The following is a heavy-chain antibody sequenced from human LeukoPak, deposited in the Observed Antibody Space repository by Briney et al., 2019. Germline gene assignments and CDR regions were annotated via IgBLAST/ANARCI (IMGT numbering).Heavy chain of an antibody. Sequence: GGSLRLSCGGSGFTFRDYWMSWVRQTPGRGLEWVANIKPDGGERYYVDSVKGRFTISRDNAKNSLFLQMNNLRAEDTAVYYCTREEVWGQGTTVTVS. V-gene: IGHV3-7*01. J-gene: IGHJ6*02. CDR3: TREEV. CDR1: GFTFRDYW. CDR2: IKPDGGER.